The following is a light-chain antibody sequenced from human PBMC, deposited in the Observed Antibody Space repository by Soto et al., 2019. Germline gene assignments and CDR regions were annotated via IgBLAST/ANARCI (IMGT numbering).Light chain of an antibody. Sequence: DIVMTQSPLSLPVTPGEPASISCRSSQSLLHSNGYNYLDWYLQKPGQPPQLLISLCSNRASGVPDRFSGSGSGTDFTLKIITVEAEDVGVYYCMPTLQTPVTFGGGTKVEIK. J-gene: IGKJ4*01. V-gene: IGKV2-28*01. CDR1: QSLLHSNGYNY. CDR3: MPTLQTPVT. CDR2: LCS.